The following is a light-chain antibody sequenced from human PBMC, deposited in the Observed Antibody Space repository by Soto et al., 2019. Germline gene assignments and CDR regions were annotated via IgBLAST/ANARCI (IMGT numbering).Light chain of an antibody. CDR2: EVS. V-gene: IGLV2-14*01. Sequence: QSALTQPASVSGSPGQSITISCTGTSSDVGGYYSVSWYQQHPGKAPKLMIYEVSNRPSGVPDRFSGSKSGNTASLTISGLQAEDEADYCCGSYTIISTVVFGGGTKVTVL. J-gene: IGLJ2*01. CDR1: SSDVGGYYS. CDR3: GSYTIISTVV.